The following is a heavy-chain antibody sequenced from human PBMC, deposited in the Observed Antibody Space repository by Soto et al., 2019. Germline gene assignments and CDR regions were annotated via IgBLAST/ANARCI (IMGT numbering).Heavy chain of an antibody. CDR2: IYYSGST. CDR3: ARHWRQDFWSGYHKIGFDP. Sequence: SETLSLTCTVSGGSISSGGHYWSWIRQHPGKGLEWIGYIYYSGSTYSNPSLKSRVTISVDTSKNQFSLKLSSVTAADTAVYYCARHWRQDFWSGYHKIGFDPWGQGTLVTVAS. D-gene: IGHD3-3*01. V-gene: IGHV4-31*03. J-gene: IGHJ5*02. CDR1: GGSISSGGHY.